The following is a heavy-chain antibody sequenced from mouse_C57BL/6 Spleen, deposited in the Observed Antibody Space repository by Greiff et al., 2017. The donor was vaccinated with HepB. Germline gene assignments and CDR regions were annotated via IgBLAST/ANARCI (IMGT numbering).Heavy chain of an antibody. CDR3: ARPDYGSSYVDWYFDV. CDR1: GFTFSDYG. V-gene: IGHV5-17*01. Sequence: EVQVVESGGGLVKPGGSLKLSCAASGFTFSDYGMHWVRQAPEKGLEWVAYISGGSSTIYYADTVKGRFTISRDNAKNTLFLQMTSLRSEDTAMYYCARPDYGSSYVDWYFDVWGTGTTVTVSS. J-gene: IGHJ1*03. CDR2: ISGGSSTI. D-gene: IGHD1-1*01.